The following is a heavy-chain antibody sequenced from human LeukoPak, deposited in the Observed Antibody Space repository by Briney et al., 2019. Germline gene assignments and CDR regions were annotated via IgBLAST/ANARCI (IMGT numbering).Heavy chain of an antibody. CDR1: EFTFSSYE. J-gene: IGHJ4*02. Sequence: PGGSLRLSCAASEFTFSSYEMNWVRQAPGKGREGGSYISSSGSTIYYADSVKGRFTISRDNAKNSLYLQMNTLRAEDTAVYYCARPSFYYGSGSLDYWGQGTLVTVSS. CDR3: ARPSFYYGSGSLDY. D-gene: IGHD3-10*01. CDR2: ISSSGSTI. V-gene: IGHV3-48*03.